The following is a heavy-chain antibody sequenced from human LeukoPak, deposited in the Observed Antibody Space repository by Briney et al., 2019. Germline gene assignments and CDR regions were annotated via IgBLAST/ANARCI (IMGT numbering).Heavy chain of an antibody. V-gene: IGHV4-31*03. Sequence: PSETLSLTCTVSGGSISSGGYYWSWIRQHPGKGLEWIGYIYYSGSTYYNPSLKSRVTISVDTSKNQFSLKLSSVTAADTAVYYCARLVLVASADDAFDIWGQGTMVTVSS. D-gene: IGHD2-15*01. CDR3: ARLVLVASADDAFDI. J-gene: IGHJ3*02. CDR1: GGSISSGGYY. CDR2: IYYSGST.